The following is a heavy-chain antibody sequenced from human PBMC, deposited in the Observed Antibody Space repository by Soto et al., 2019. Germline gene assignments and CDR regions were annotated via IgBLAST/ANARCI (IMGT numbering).Heavy chain of an antibody. CDR3: ARDQREQLWPLSSYYYYYGMDV. V-gene: IGHV3-33*01. Sequence: QVQLVESGGGVVQPGRSLRLSCAASGFTFSSYCMHWVRQAPGKGLGRVAVIWHDGSNKYYADSVKGRFTISRDNSKNTLSLQMNSRRTEETAVYYCARDQREQLWPLSSYYYYYGMDVWGQGTTVTVSS. CDR1: GFTFSSYC. CDR2: IWHDGSNK. J-gene: IGHJ6*02. D-gene: IGHD5-18*01.